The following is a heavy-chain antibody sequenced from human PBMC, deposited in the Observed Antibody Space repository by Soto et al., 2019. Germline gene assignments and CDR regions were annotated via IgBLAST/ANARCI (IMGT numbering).Heavy chain of an antibody. J-gene: IGHJ4*02. CDR3: ASTLLAVAGTTAFDY. Sequence: QLQLQESGSGLVKPSQTLSLTCAVSGGSISSGGYSWSWIRQPPGKGLEWIGYIYHSGSTYYNPSLKSRGTISVDRSKNQFSLKLSSVTAADTAVYYCASTLLAVAGTTAFDYWGQGTLVTVSS. CDR2: IYHSGST. CDR1: GGSISSGGYS. D-gene: IGHD6-19*01. V-gene: IGHV4-30-2*01.